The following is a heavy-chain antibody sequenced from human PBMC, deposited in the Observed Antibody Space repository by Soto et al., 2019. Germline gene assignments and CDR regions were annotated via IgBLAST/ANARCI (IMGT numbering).Heavy chain of an antibody. D-gene: IGHD3-22*01. CDR2: ISYDGSNK. J-gene: IGHJ4*02. V-gene: IGHV3-30-3*01. CDR1: GFTFSSYA. CDR3: ARDLDGDVTYYYDGSGGIDY. Sequence: GSLSLSCAASGFTFSSYAMHWVRQAPGKGLEWVAVISYDGSNKYYADSVKGRFTISRENSKNPLYLQMISLRAEDTAVYYCARDLDGDVTYYYDGSGGIDYWGQGTLVTVSS.